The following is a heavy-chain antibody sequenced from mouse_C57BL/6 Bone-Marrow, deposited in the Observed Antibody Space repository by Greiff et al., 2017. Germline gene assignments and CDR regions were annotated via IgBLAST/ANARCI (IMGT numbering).Heavy chain of an antibody. CDR2: IWRGGST. D-gene: IGHD1-1*01. J-gene: IGHJ1*03. Sequence: QVQLQQSGPGLVQPSQSLSITCTVSGFSLTSYCVHWVRQSPGKGLEWLGVIWRGGSTAYNAAFMSRLSITKDNSKSPVFFKRNSLQADDTAIYYCAIPYDGSSPWYFDVWGTGTTVTVSS. CDR3: AIPYDGSSPWYFDV. V-gene: IGHV2-5*01. CDR1: GFSLTSYC.